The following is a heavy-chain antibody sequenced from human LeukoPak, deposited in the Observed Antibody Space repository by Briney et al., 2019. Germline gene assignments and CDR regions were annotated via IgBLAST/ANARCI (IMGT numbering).Heavy chain of an antibody. Sequence: GGSLRLSCAASGFTVSNSYMSWVRQAPGKGLEWVSVLYSGGSTYDADSVKGRFTISRDNSKNTLYIQLSSLRAEDTAVYYCAKHTDVPGHWYLDLWGRGTLVTVSS. J-gene: IGHJ2*01. D-gene: IGHD3-10*02. V-gene: IGHV3-66*04. CDR2: LYSGGST. CDR3: AKHTDVPGHWYLDL. CDR1: GFTVSNSY.